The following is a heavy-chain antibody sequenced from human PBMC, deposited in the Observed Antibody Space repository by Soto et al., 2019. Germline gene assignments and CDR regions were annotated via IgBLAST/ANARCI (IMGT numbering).Heavy chain of an antibody. V-gene: IGHV3-30*18. Sequence: GGSLRLSCAASGFTFSSYGMHWVRQAPGKGLEWVAVISYDGSNKYYADSVKGRFTISRDNSKNTLYLQMNSLRAEDTAVYYCAKDLTYYDFWSGQLNIGHYYYYGMDVWGQGTTVTVSS. CDR3: AKDLTYYDFWSGQLNIGHYYYYGMDV. CDR2: ISYDGSNK. J-gene: IGHJ6*02. D-gene: IGHD3-3*01. CDR1: GFTFSSYG.